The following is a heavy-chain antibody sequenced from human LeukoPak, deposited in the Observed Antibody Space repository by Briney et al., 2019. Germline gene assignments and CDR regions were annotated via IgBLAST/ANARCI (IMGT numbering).Heavy chain of an antibody. D-gene: IGHD3-22*01. CDR2: IIPIFGTA. Sequence: SVKVSCKASGGTFSSYAISWVRQAPGQGLEWMGGIIPIFGTANYAQKFQGRVTITADESTSTAYMELSSLRSEDTAVYYSARELVVDDSSGYYGGAIDYWGQGTLVTVSS. J-gene: IGHJ4*02. CDR1: GGTFSSYA. CDR3: ARELVVDDSSGYYGGAIDY. V-gene: IGHV1-69*13.